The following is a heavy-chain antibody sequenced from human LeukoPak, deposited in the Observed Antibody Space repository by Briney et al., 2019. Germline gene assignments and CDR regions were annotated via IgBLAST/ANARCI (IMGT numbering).Heavy chain of an antibody. CDR3: AKDTGRPTDAITMEDNAFDI. CDR2: ISWNSGSI. Sequence: GGSLRLSCAASGFTFDDYAMHWVRQAPGKGLEWVSGISWNSGSIGYADSVKGRFTISRDNAKNSLYLQVDSLRAEDTALYYCAKDTGRPTDAITMEDNAFDIWGQGTMVTVSS. V-gene: IGHV3-9*01. CDR1: GFTFDDYA. J-gene: IGHJ3*02. D-gene: IGHD3-3*01.